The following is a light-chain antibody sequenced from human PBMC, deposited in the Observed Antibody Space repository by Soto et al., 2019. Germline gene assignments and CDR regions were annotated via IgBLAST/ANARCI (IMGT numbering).Light chain of an antibody. Sequence: IQMTQSPSSLSASVGDRVTITCRASESVYRYLNWYQQKPGRAPNLLISAASNLHSGVPSRFSGSGSGTDFNLTIANLQPEDFATYDCKQSYMTPLTFGGGTKVEI. V-gene: IGKV1-39*01. CDR3: KQSYMTPLT. J-gene: IGKJ4*01. CDR2: AAS. CDR1: ESVYRY.